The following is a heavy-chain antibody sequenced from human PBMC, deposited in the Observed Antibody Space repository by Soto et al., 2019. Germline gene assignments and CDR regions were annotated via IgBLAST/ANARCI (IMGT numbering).Heavy chain of an antibody. CDR2: IYHSGTT. Sequence: QVQLQESGPGLVKSSGTLSLTCAVSGDSISSPHWWSWVRQPPGKGLEWIGEIYHSGTTNYNPSLKSRVTMSVDKSKTQLSLMLSSVTAADTAVYYCARLGTRFYFQHWCQGTLVSVSS. CDR1: GDSISSPHW. CDR3: ARLGTRFYFQH. J-gene: IGHJ1*01. D-gene: IGHD1-1*01. V-gene: IGHV4-4*02.